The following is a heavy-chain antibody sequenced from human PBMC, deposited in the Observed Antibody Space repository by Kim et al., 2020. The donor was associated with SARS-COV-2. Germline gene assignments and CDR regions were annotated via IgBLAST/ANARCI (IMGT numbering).Heavy chain of an antibody. D-gene: IGHD3-3*01. J-gene: IGHJ4*01. Sequence: GGSLRLSCAASGFTFDDYAMHWVRQAPGKGLEWVSGISWNSGSIGYADSVKGRFTISRDNAKNSLYLQMNSLRAEDTALDYCAKDMSRITIFGVGPFYY. V-gene: IGHV3-9*01. CDR1: GFTFDDYA. CDR2: ISWNSGSI. CDR3: AKDMSRITIFGVGPFYY.